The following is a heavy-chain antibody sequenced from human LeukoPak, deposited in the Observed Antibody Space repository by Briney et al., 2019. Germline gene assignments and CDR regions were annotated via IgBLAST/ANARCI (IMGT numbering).Heavy chain of an antibody. CDR1: GSSIDEYA. Sequence: PGGSLRLSCAASGSSIDEYAMHWVRQAPGKGREWVSGINWRSDFVAYADSVKGRFIISRDNAKNSAYLEMNSLRTEDTALYFCTKGSWSPRGFNWFDPWGQGTVVTVSS. V-gene: IGHV3-9*01. CDR2: INWRSDFV. CDR3: TKGSWSPRGFNWFDP. J-gene: IGHJ5*02. D-gene: IGHD2-8*02.